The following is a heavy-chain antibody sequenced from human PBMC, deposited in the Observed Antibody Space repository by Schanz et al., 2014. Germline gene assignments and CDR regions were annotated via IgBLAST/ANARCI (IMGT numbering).Heavy chain of an antibody. J-gene: IGHJ4*02. CDR3: TRDTDYHFDY. V-gene: IGHV3-74*01. Sequence: EVQLVESGGGLVQPGRSLRLSCAASGFTFSSSWMHWVRQAPGKGLVWVSRTSHDGSFTTFADSVKGRFTISRDNARNTLYLQMNSLRAEDTAVYYCTRDTDYHFDYWGQGTLVTVSS. CDR2: TSHDGSFT. D-gene: IGHD4-17*01. CDR1: GFTFSSSW.